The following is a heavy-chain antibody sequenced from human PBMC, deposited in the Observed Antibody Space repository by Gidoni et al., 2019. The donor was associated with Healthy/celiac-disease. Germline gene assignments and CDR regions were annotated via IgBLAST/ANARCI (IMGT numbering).Heavy chain of an antibody. V-gene: IGHV3-30-3*01. CDR2: ISYDGSNK. D-gene: IGHD7-27*01. CDR1: GFTFGSYA. CDR3: ARDRRWGSEVGDY. Sequence: QVQLVECGGGVVQPGRSLRRSCAAPGFTFGSYAMHWVRQAPGKGLGGLAVISYDGSNKYYADSVKGRFTISRDNSKNTLYLQMNSLRAEDTAVYYCARDRRWGSEVGDYWGQGTLVTVSS. J-gene: IGHJ4*02.